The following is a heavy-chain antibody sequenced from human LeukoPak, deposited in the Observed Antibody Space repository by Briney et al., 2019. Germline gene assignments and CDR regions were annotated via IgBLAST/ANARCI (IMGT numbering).Heavy chain of an antibody. CDR1: GGSISSGSYY. CDR3: RQSGYSYADDY. CDR2: IYTSGST. V-gene: IGHV4-61*02. D-gene: IGHD5-18*01. Sequence: SETLSLTCTVSGGSISSGSYYWSWIRQPARKGLEWIGRIYTSGSTNYNPSLKSRVTISVDTSENQFSLKLSSVTGADTAVYYCRQSGYSYADDYWGQGTLVTVSS. J-gene: IGHJ4*02.